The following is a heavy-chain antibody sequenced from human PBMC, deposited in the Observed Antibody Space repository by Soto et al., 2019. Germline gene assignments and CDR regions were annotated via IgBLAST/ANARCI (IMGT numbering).Heavy chain of an antibody. Sequence: EVQLVESGGGLIQPGGSLRLSCEASGFTVNNNYMSWVRQAPGKGLEWVSVFFSDIYTYYADSVKGRFTISRDTSKNTLFLQMNSLRVEDTAIYYCVREGDYGDFRHWGQGTLVTVSS. V-gene: IGHV3-53*01. CDR2: FFSDIYT. D-gene: IGHD4-17*01. J-gene: IGHJ1*01. CDR3: VREGDYGDFRH. CDR1: GFTVNNNY.